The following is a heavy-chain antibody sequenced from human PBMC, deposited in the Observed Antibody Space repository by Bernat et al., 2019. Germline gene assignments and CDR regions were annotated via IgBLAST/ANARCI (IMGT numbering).Heavy chain of an antibody. J-gene: IGHJ4*02. CDR3: AKDLGRDY. Sequence: QVQLVESGGGVVQPGRSLRLSCAASGFTFSNYGMHRVRQAPREGLEWVATISYDGSKKYYVDCAKGRFTICIDNTKRTLYLQMNSVRTEDPAVYYCAKDLGRDYWGQGTLVTVSS. V-gene: IGHV3-30*18. CDR2: ISYDGSKK. CDR1: GFTFSNYG.